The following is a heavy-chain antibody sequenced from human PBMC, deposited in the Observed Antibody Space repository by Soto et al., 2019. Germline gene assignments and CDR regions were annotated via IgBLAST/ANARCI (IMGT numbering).Heavy chain of an antibody. V-gene: IGHV1-18*04. Sequence: ASVKVSCKASGYTFTSYGISWVRQAPGQGLEWMGWISAYNGNTNYAQKLQGRVTMTTDTSTSTAYMELSRLRSDDTAVYYCARDRGGEMATDYYYYGMDVWGQGTTVTVSS. CDR1: GYTFTSYG. J-gene: IGHJ6*02. CDR2: ISAYNGNT. D-gene: IGHD3-16*01. CDR3: ARDRGGEMATDYYYYGMDV.